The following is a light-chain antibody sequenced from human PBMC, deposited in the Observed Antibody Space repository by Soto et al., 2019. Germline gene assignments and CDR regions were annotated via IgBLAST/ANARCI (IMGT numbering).Light chain of an antibody. V-gene: IGKV1-5*01. CDR2: DAS. Sequence: DIQMTQSPSTLSASVGDRVTITCRASQIIGSSLAWYQQKPGKAPKLLIYDASTLQSGVPSRFSGSESGTEFTLPIRSLQPDDSATYYCEQYYSYPYAFGPGSQLEIK. CDR3: EQYYSYPYA. CDR1: QIIGSS. J-gene: IGKJ2*01.